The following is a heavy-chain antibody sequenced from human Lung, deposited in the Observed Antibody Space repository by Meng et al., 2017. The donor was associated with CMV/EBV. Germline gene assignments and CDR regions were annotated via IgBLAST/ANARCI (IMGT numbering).Heavy chain of an antibody. V-gene: IGHV3-15*01. CDR2: IKSKTDGGTT. J-gene: IGHJ6*02. CDR1: GFTFSNAW. CDR3: TTGLYSSSSRNWDYYYGMDV. Sequence: GGSLRLSCAASGFTFSNAWMSWVRQAPGKGLEWVGRIKSKTDGGTTDYAAPVKGRFTISRDDSKNTLYLQMNSLKTEDTAVYYCTTGLYSSSSRNWDYYYGMDVWGQGTTVTVSS. D-gene: IGHD6-13*01.